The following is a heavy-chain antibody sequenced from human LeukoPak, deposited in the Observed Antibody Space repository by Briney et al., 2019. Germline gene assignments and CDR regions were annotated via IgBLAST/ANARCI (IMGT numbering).Heavy chain of an antibody. V-gene: IGHV3-30*04. J-gene: IGHJ4*02. D-gene: IGHD3-22*01. CDR2: ISYDGSRK. CDR1: GFTFSSYA. CDR3: ARDPFYSDSSDNVAY. Sequence: PGGSLRLSCAASGFTFSSYAMHWVRQAPGKGLEWVAVISYDGSRKYYADSVKGRFTISRDNYKNTLSLQMNSLRPEDTAVYYCARDPFYSDSSDNVAYWGQGSLVTVSS.